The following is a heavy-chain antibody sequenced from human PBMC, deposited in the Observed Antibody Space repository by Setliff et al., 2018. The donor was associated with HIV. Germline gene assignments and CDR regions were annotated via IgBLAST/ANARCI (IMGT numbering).Heavy chain of an antibody. V-gene: IGHV4-31*01. CDR2: IYYDGAT. J-gene: IGHJ4*02. CDR3: ARGGALTMAPSGCFDS. Sequence: TLSLTCPVSGDAINSGNNYWNWNRQRPRKGLAWIGYIYYDGATYYNPSLRSPVTISVDPSKNQIFLKMTSVTAADTAVYYCARGGALTMAPSGCFDSWGQGILGTVSS. D-gene: IGHD3-10*01. CDR1: GDAINSGNNY.